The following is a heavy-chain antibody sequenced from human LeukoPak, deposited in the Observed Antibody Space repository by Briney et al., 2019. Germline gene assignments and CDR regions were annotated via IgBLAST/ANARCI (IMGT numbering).Heavy chain of an antibody. Sequence: SETLSLTCSVSGGSITYSHYYWGWVRQPPGKGLEWIGGIYYSGSTNYNPSLKSRVTISVDTSKNQFSLKLSSVTAADTAVYYCARGGMTIFGVVIGRAFDYWGQGTLVTVSS. CDR2: IYYSGST. D-gene: IGHD3-3*01. V-gene: IGHV4-39*07. CDR3: ARGGMTIFGVVIGRAFDY. J-gene: IGHJ4*02. CDR1: GGSITYSHYY.